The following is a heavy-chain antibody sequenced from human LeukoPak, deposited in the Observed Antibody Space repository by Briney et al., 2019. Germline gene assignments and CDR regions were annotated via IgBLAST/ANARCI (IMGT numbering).Heavy chain of an antibody. J-gene: IGHJ4*02. CDR1: GYTFTGYY. D-gene: IGHD2-15*01. V-gene: IGHV1-2*06. CDR3: ARDCSGGSCYSH. CDR2: INPNSGGT. Sequence: GASVKVSCKASGYTFTGYYMHWVRQAPGQGLEWMGRINPNSGGTNYAQKFQGRVTMTRDTSISTAYMGLSRLRSDDTAVYYCARDCSGGSCYSHRGQGTLVTVSS.